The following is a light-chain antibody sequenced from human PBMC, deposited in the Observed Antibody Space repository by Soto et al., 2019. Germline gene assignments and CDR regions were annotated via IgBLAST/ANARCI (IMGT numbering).Light chain of an antibody. Sequence: DIQMTQSPSSLSASVGDRVTITCRASQSISSYLNWYPQKPGKATKLLIYAASSLQSGVPSRFSGSGSRTDFTHTISSLQPEDFATYYCQQSYSTPPSFGGGTKVEIK. CDR3: QQSYSTPPS. V-gene: IGKV1-39*01. CDR2: AAS. CDR1: QSISSY. J-gene: IGKJ4*01.